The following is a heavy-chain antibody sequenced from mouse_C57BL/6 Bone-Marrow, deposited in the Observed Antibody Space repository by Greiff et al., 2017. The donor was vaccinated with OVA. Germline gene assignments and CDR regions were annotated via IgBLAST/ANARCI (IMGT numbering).Heavy chain of an antibody. CDR3: TRKPNWPCDD. J-gene: IGHJ2*01. Sequence: QVQLKQSGAELVRPGASVTLSCKASGYTFTDYEMHWVKQTPVHGLEWIGAIDPETGGTAYNQKFKGKAILTADKSSSTAYMELRSLTSEDSAVYYWTRKPNWPCDDWGQGTTLTVSS. CDR1: GYTFTDYE. D-gene: IGHD4-1*01. CDR2: IDPETGGT. V-gene: IGHV1-15*01.